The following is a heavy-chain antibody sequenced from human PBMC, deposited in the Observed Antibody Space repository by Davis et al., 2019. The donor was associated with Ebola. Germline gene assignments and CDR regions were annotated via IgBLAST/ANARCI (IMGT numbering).Heavy chain of an antibody. V-gene: IGHV4-30-2*01. CDR1: GGPLSSGCYS. Sequence: MPSETLSLPCSLSGGPLSSGCYSWRWIRHPPGKGREWIVYLYHSGSTYYNPSLKSRVTISVDRSKNQFSLKLSSVTAADTAVYFCARGGLWFADLLSYYFDYWGQGTLVTVSS. CDR3: ARGGLWFADLLSYYFDY. D-gene: IGHD3-10*01. CDR2: LYHSGST. J-gene: IGHJ4*02.